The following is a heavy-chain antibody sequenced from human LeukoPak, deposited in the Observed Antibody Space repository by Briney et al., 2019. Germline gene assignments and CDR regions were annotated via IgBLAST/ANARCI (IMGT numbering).Heavy chain of an antibody. J-gene: IGHJ3*02. CDR3: AKDGTQGGVAYGSGLFDI. CDR1: GFTFSSYA. V-gene: IGHV3-30-3*01. CDR2: ISYDGSNK. D-gene: IGHD3-10*01. Sequence: GGSLRLSCAASGFTFSSYAMHWVRQAPGKGLEWVAVISYDGSNKYYADPVKGRFTISRDNSKNTLYLQMNSLRAEDTAVYYCAKDGTQGGVAYGSGLFDIWGQGTMVTVSS.